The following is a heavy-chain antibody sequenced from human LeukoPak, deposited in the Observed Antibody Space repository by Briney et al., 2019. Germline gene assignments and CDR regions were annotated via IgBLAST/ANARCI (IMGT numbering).Heavy chain of an antibody. J-gene: IGHJ4*02. CDR2: ISYDGSNK. V-gene: IGHV3-30*03. D-gene: IGHD3-9*01. Sequence: GGSLRLSCAASGFTFSSYGMHWVRQAPGKGLEWVAVISYDGSNKYYADSVKGRFTISRDNAKNSLYLQMNSLRAEDTAVYYCARGSLHYDILTGYTDYWGQGTLVTVSS. CDR3: ARGSLHYDILTGYTDY. CDR1: GFTFSSYG.